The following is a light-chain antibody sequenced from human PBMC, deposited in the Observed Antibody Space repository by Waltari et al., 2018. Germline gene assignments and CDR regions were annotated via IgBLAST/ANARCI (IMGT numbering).Light chain of an antibody. J-gene: IGKJ5*01. CDR1: QGITNY. Sequence: DIQLTQSPSFLSASVGDRVTITCRASQGITNYLAWYQQKPGKAPKLLIYAASALQSGVPSTFSGSGSRTEFTLTISSLQPEDFATYYCQHLNSYPITFGQGTRLEMK. CDR2: AAS. V-gene: IGKV1-9*01. CDR3: QHLNSYPIT.